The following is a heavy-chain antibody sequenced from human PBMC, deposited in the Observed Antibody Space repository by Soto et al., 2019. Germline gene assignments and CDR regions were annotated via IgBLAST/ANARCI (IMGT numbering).Heavy chain of an antibody. CDR3: ARIAAAGTYFQH. J-gene: IGHJ1*01. CDR2: IYHSGST. D-gene: IGHD6-13*01. V-gene: IGHV4-4*02. CDR1: GGSISSSNW. Sequence: QVQLQESGPGLVKPSGTLSLTCAVSGGSISSSNWWSWVRQPPGKGLEWIGEIYHSGSTNYNPSLESRVTISVDKSKNQFSLTLSSVPAADTAVYYCARIAAAGTYFQHWGQCTLVTVSS.